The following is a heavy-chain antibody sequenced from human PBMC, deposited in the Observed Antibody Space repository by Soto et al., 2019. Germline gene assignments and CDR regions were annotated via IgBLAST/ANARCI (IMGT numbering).Heavy chain of an antibody. J-gene: IGHJ5*02. CDR3: AKSFCSSSSCFFVWVDP. CDR1: GFTFSNYA. V-gene: IGHV3-23*01. CDR2: ISGTGIPT. Sequence: GGSLRLSCAPSGFTFSNYAMSWVRQAPGKGLEFIPLISGTGIPTLYAESVKGRFSVSRDNSKDTLFLEMNNLRVDDTAIYYCAKSFCSSSSCFFVWVDPWGPGTLVTVSS. D-gene: IGHD2-2*01.